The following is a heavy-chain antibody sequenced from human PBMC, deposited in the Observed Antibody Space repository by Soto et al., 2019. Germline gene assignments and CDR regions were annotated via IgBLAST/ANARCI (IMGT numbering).Heavy chain of an antibody. J-gene: IGHJ4*02. CDR3: ARDAIPLWPRYYFDN. CDR1: GFNFSDYS. Sequence: GASVKVSCKASGFNFSDYSLHWVRQVPGQGLEWMGKINPQSGSSSSSQKFKDKVVMTRDMSANTVYMELRSLTSEDTALYYCARDAIPLWPRYYFDNWGQGTLVTVSS. CDR2: INPQSGSS. V-gene: IGHV1-46*01. D-gene: IGHD2-21*01.